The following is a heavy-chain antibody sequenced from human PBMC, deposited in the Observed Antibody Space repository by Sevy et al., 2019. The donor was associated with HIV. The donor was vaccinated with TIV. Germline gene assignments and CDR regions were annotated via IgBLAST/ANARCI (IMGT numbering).Heavy chain of an antibody. D-gene: IGHD3-22*01. CDR3: ARDNYYDSSGYGEYYFDY. Sequence: ASVKVSCKASGYTFTSYGISWVRQAPGQGLEWMGWISAYNGNTNYAQKLQGRVTMTTDTSTSTAYMELRSLRSEDTAVYYCARDNYYDSSGYGEYYFDYWGQGTLVTVSS. CDR2: ISAYNGNT. V-gene: IGHV1-18*01. CDR1: GYTFTSYG. J-gene: IGHJ4*02.